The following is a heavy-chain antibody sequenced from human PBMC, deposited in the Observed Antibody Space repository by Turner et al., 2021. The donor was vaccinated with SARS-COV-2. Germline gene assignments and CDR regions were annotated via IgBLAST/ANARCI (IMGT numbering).Heavy chain of an antibody. J-gene: IGHJ3*02. CDR3: ARVSGAAVWGNYAFDI. CDR2: IKQEGSGK. CDR1: GFTFSSYW. V-gene: IGHV3-7*01. D-gene: IGHD3-16*01. Sequence: EVQLVESGGGLVQPGGSLRLPCAASGFTFSSYWMSWVRQAPGKGPEWVAKIKQEGSGKYYVDSVKGRFTISRENAKNSLYLQMSSLRAEDTAVYYCARVSGAAVWGNYAFDIWGQGTMVTVSS.